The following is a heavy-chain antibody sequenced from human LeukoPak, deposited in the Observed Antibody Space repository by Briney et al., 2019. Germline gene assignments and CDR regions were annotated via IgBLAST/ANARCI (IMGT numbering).Heavy chain of an antibody. J-gene: IGHJ4*02. CDR3: TRRLAS. V-gene: IGHV3-48*01. Sequence: GGSLRLSCAAAGFTFSVHGMNWCRLAPGEGLEWVSYIGPDTTTTYYADSVKGRLTISRDSAKNSLYMQMHSLIAEDAALYYCTRRLASWRQGTLVTVSS. CDR2: IGPDTTTT. CDR1: GFTFSVHG.